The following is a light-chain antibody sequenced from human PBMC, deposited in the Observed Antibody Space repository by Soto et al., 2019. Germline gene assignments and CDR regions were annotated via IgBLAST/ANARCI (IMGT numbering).Light chain of an antibody. J-gene: IGKJ5*01. Sequence: EIMLSQSPCTLSLSTGERATLSCRASQSVSSSYLAWYQQKPGQAPRLLIYGASSRAAGIPDRFSGSGSGTDFTLTISRLEPEDFAVYYCQQYGSSLSITFGQGTRLAIK. CDR2: GAS. CDR1: QSVSSSY. CDR3: QQYGSSLSIT. V-gene: IGKV3-20*01.